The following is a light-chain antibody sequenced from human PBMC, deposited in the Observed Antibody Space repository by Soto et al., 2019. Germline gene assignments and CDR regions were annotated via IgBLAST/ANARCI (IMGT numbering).Light chain of an antibody. J-gene: IGKJ4*01. CDR1: QGISSY. Sequence: DIQLTQSPSFLSASVGDRVTITCRASQGISSYLAWYQQKPGKAPKLLIYAASTLQSGVPSRFSGSGSGTEFTLTISSLQPEDFATYCCQQLNSYPLTFGGGTKVAI. V-gene: IGKV1-9*01. CDR2: AAS. CDR3: QQLNSYPLT.